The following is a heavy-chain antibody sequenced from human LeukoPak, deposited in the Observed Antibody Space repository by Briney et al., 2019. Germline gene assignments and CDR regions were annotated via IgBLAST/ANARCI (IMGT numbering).Heavy chain of an antibody. D-gene: IGHD6-13*01. V-gene: IGHV1-18*01. CDR1: XYTFTSYG. CDR2: ISAYNGNT. J-gene: IGHJ5*02. CDR3: ARDRAAGANWFDP. Sequence: GASXXXXXKASXYTFTSYGISXVRQAPGQGLEGXGWISAYNGNTNYAQKLQGRVTMTTDTSTSTAYMELRSLRSDDTAVYYCARDRAAGANWFDPWGQGTLVTVSS.